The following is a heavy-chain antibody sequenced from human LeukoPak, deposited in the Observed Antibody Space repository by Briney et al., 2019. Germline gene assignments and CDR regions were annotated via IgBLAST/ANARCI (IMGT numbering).Heavy chain of an antibody. Sequence: GGSLRLSCAASGFTFSSYWMSWVRQAPGKGLEWVANINQDGGEKFYVDSVKGRFTISRDNAKNSLYLQMNSLRAEDTAMYYCARDIVVVPATFDYWGQGTLVSVSS. CDR1: GFTFSSYW. V-gene: IGHV3-7*01. CDR3: ARDIVVVPATFDY. CDR2: INQDGGEK. J-gene: IGHJ4*02. D-gene: IGHD2-2*01.